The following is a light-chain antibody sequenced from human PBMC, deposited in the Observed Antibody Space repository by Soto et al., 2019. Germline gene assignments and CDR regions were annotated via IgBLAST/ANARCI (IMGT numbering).Light chain of an antibody. CDR3: QSYDTGLSGYV. V-gene: IGLV1-40*01. CDR1: SSNIGADYY. Sequence: QSVLTQPASVSGAPGQRVTISCTGGSSNIGADYYVPWYQLHPGTVPKLLIYGNINRPSGFTDRFSGSKSSASASLVITGLRAEDEADYYCQSYDTGLSGYVFGAGTKLTVL. CDR2: GNI. J-gene: IGLJ1*01.